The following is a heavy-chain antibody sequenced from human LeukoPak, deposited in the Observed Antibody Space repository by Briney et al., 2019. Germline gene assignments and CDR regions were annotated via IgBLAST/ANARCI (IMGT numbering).Heavy chain of an antibody. CDR2: ITTDGRNR. CDR3: VREDIVVVTTLDL. V-gene: IGHV3-74*01. D-gene: IGHD2-21*02. J-gene: IGHJ4*02. Sequence: GGSLRLSCAASGFSFSRFWMHWVRHVPGKGLVWVARITTDGRNRNYADSAKGRFTISRDDAKNTLFLQMNILRVDDTAVYFCVREDIVVVTTLDLWGQGSLVTVSS. CDR1: GFSFSRFW.